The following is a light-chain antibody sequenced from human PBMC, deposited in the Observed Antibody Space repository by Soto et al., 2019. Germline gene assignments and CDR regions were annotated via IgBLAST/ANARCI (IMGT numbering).Light chain of an antibody. Sequence: DIQMTQSPSSLSASVGDRVTISCRASQGIANYLAWYQQKPAKVPELLIYAASTLHSGVPSRFSGSGSGTDFTLTISSLQNDDAASYYCQKYSSAPWTFGQGTKVEIK. J-gene: IGKJ1*01. V-gene: IGKV1-27*01. CDR3: QKYSSAPWT. CDR2: AAS. CDR1: QGIANY.